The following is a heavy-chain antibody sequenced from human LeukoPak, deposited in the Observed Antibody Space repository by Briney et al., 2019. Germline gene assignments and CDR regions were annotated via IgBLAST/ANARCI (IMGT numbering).Heavy chain of an antibody. CDR2: IIPIFGTA. Sequence: SVKVSCKASGGTFSSYAISSVRHAPGQGREWMGRIIPIFGTANYAQKFQGRITITEDESTSTAYMELSGLRSEDTAVYYCARGADYSSDYWGQGTLVTVSS. V-gene: IGHV1-69*13. CDR3: ARGADYSSDY. J-gene: IGHJ4*02. CDR1: GGTFSSYA.